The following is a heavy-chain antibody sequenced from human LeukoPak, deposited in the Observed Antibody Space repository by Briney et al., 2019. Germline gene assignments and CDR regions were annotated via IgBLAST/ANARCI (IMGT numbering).Heavy chain of an antibody. Sequence: PSQTLSLTCTVSGGSISSGGYYWSWIRQPPGKGLEWIGYIYHSGSTYYNPSLKSRVTISVDTSKNQFSLKLSSVTAADTAVYYCARFGGYSSYDFDYWGQGTLVTVSS. D-gene: IGHD6-13*01. CDR3: ARFGGYSSYDFDY. J-gene: IGHJ4*02. CDR2: IYHSGST. CDR1: GGSISSGGYY. V-gene: IGHV4-30-2*01.